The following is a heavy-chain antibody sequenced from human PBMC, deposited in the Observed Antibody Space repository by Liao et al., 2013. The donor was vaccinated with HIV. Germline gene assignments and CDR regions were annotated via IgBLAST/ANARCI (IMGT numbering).Heavy chain of an antibody. CDR2: IYTSGTT. Sequence: QVQLQESGPGLVRPSQTLSLTCTVSGDSISSGSYYWSWIRQPAGKGLEWIGRIYTSGTTKYNPSLKSRVTISVDTPKNQFSLKLSSVTAADTAVYFCARVRTTTSWYHHCFDYWGQGTLVTVSS. V-gene: IGHV4-61*02. CDR1: GDSISSGSYY. J-gene: IGHJ4*02. CDR3: ARVRTTTSWYHHCFDY. D-gene: IGHD6-13*01.